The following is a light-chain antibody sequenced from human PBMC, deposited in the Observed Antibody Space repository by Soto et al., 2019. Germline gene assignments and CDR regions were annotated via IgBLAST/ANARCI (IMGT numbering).Light chain of an antibody. CDR1: QSVSSY. Sequence: EIVLTQSPATLSLSPGERATLSCRASQSVSSYLAWYQQKPGQAPRLLIYDASNRATGIPARFSGSGSGTEFTLTISSLQSEDSAVYYCQQYNNWPWTFGQGTKV. CDR2: DAS. J-gene: IGKJ1*01. V-gene: IGKV3-11*01. CDR3: QQYNNWPWT.